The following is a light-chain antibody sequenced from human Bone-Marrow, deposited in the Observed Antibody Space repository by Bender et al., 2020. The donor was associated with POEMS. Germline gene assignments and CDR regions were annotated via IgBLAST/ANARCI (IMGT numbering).Light chain of an antibody. Sequence: QSALTQPASVSGSPGQSITISCTGASSDVGSYNLVSWYQHHPGKAPKLIIFDVNNRPSGVSNRFSGSKSDNTASLTISGLQAEDEADYYCCSYTTTTTWVFGGGTKVTVL. CDR2: DVN. CDR1: SSDVGSYNL. CDR3: CSYTTTTTWV. V-gene: IGLV2-14*02. J-gene: IGLJ3*02.